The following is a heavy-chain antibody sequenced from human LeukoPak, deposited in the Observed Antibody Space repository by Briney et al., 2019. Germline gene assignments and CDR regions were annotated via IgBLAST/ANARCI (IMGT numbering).Heavy chain of an antibody. D-gene: IGHD3-22*01. J-gene: IGHJ3*02. CDR2: ISGSGGST. CDR3: AKVPSSFDYYDSSGYLVGGAFDI. CDR1: GFTFSSYA. Sequence: PGGSLRLSCAASGFTFSSYAMSWVRQVPGKGLEWVSAISGSGGSTYYADSVKGRFTISRDNSKNTLYLQMNSLRAEDTAVYYCAKVPSSFDYYDSSGYLVGGAFDIWGQGTMVTVSS. V-gene: IGHV3-23*01.